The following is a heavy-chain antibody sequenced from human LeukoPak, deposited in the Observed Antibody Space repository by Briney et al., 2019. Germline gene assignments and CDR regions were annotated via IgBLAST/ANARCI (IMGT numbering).Heavy chain of an antibody. CDR1: GGSLSDYY. Sequence: SETLSLTCAVYGGSLSDYYWSWIRQPPGKGLEWIGYISYRGSTNYNPSLKSRVTISVDTSNNQFSLRLSSVTAADTAVYYCATNAGPAALDAIDIWGQGTIVTVSS. V-gene: IGHV4-34*11. CDR2: ISYRGST. D-gene: IGHD2-2*01. CDR3: ATNAGPAALDAIDI. J-gene: IGHJ3*02.